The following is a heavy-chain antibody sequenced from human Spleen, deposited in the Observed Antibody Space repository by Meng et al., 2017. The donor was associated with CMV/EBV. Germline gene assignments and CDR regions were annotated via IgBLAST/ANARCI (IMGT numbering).Heavy chain of an antibody. CDR2: ISTTGSTI. Sequence: GESLKISCAASGFSFSDYYMTWIRQAPGKGLEWVSYISTTGSTIYYADSVKGRFTISRDNAKNSLYLQMNSLRAEDTAVYYCARDGGDIVVVPAARSYYYYGMDVWGQGTTVTVSS. V-gene: IGHV3-11*04. CDR1: GFSFSDYY. CDR3: ARDGGDIVVVPAARSYYYYGMDV. J-gene: IGHJ6*01. D-gene: IGHD2-2*01.